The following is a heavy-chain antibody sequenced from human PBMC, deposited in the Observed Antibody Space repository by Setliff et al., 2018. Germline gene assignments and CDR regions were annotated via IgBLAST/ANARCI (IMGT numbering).Heavy chain of an antibody. V-gene: IGHV4-59*08. D-gene: IGHD5-12*01. CDR1: GGSISSYY. CDR3: ARGGYNGYAVFDD. J-gene: IGHJ4*02. CDR2: IYNSGST. Sequence: SETLSLTCTVSGGSISSYYWSWIRQPPGKGLEWIGYIYNSGSTNYNPSLKSRVTISVDTSKNQFSLRLRSVTAADTAVYFCARGGYNGYAVFDDWGQGALVTVS.